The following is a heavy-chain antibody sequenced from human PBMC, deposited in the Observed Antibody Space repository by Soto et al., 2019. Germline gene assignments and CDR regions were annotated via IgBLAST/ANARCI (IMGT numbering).Heavy chain of an antibody. D-gene: IGHD3-3*01. CDR1: RRSISRYD. CDR3: ARYRDDFWSGYFRWFDS. V-gene: IGHV4-59*01. J-gene: IGHJ5*01. CDR2: IYYSGST. Sequence: XETLSFPGTVSRRSISRYDWSWIRQPPGKGLEWIGYIYYSGSTSYNPSLKSRVTISVDTSKNQFSLKLSSVNAADPAVYYCARYRDDFWSGYFRWFDSWGQGTLVTVSS.